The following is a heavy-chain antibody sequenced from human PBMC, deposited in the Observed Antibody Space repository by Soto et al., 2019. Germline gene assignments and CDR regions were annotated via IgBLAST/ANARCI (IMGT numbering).Heavy chain of an antibody. CDR2: ISAYNGNT. Sequence: ASVKVSCKXSGYTFTSYGISWVRQAPGQGLEWMGWISAYNGNTNYAQKLQGRVTMTTDTSTSTAYMELRSLRSDDTAVYYCARDTYYDFWSGYYRDYYYGMDVWGQGTTVTVSS. J-gene: IGHJ6*02. CDR3: ARDTYYDFWSGYYRDYYYGMDV. D-gene: IGHD3-3*01. V-gene: IGHV1-18*04. CDR1: GYTFTSYG.